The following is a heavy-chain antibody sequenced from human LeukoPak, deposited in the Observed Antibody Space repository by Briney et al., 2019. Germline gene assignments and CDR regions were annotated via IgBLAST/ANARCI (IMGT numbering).Heavy chain of an antibody. V-gene: IGHV1-18*01. J-gene: IGHJ6*02. CDR3: ARARYDSSGYYYYYYGMDV. CDR2: ISAHDGNT. Sequence: ASVKVSCKASGYTFTNYGISWVRQAPGQGLEWMGWISAHDGNTNYALKLQDRVTMTTDTSTSTAYMELRSLRSDDTAVYYCARARYDSSGYYYYYYGMDVWGQGTTVTVSS. CDR1: GYTFTNYG. D-gene: IGHD3-22*01.